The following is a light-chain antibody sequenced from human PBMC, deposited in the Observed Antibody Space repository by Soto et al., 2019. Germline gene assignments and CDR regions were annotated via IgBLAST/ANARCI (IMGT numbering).Light chain of an antibody. CDR3: QSYDTSLSGVI. V-gene: IGLV1-40*01. CDR2: ADN. J-gene: IGLJ2*01. CDR1: SSNIGAGYD. Sequence: QAVVTQTPSVSGAPGQKITMSCTGSSSNIGAGYDVHWYQQLPGAAPRLLIYADNNRPSGVPDRFSASNSGTSASLTITGLQGEDEAVYYCQSYDTSLSGVIFGEGTKLTVL.